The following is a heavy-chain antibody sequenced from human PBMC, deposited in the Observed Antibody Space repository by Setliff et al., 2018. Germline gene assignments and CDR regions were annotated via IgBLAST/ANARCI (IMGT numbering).Heavy chain of an antibody. V-gene: IGHV4-59*01. Sequence: SETLSLTCTVSGGSINNYYWSWVRQPPGKGLEWLGYISYSGKTNYNPSLKSRVTMSVDTSKNQFSLKVDSVTAADTAMYYCARDGDYFGSGNRFDPWGQGIQVTVSS. D-gene: IGHD3-10*01. CDR2: ISYSGKT. CDR3: ARDGDYFGSGNRFDP. CDR1: GGSINNYY. J-gene: IGHJ5*02.